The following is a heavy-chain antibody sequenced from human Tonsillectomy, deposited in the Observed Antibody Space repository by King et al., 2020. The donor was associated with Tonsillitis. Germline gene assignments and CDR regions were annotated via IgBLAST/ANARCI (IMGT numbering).Heavy chain of an antibody. V-gene: IGHV5-51*03. CDR3: ARLTYSSTSWYFDY. CDR2: IYPDDSDT. D-gene: IGHD6-6*01. J-gene: IGHJ4*02. CDR1: GYTFTRYW. Sequence: QLVQSGAEVRKPGESLKISCKGSGYTFTRYWIAWVRQKPGKGLELMGIIYPDDSDTRYNPSFQGQVTISADKSITSAHLQLSNLKASDTAMYYCARLTYSSTSWYFDYWGQGTRVTVSS.